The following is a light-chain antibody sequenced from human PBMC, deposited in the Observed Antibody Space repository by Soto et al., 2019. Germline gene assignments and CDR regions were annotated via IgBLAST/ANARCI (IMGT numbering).Light chain of an antibody. J-gene: IGKJ1*01. CDR1: QSVSSN. Sequence: EIVMTQSPATLSVSTGERATLFCRASQSVSSNLAWYQQKPGQAPRLLIYGASTRATGIPARFSGSGSGTEFSLTISSLQSEDFAVYYCQQYNNWPPWTFGEGTKVEI. CDR2: GAS. V-gene: IGKV3-15*01. CDR3: QQYNNWPPWT.